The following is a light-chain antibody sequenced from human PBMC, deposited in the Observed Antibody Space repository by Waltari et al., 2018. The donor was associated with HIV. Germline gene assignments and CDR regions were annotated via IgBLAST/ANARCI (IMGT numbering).Light chain of an antibody. V-gene: IGKV1-39*01. CDR2: SAS. CDR3: QEMYSSPRT. CDR1: QSISSK. Sequence: DIQMTQSPSSLSASVGDRVTMTCRASQSISSKLNWYQQRPGKAPDLLIYSASTLKSGVPSRFSGSGSGTEFTHTIISLQTEDFVTHYCQEMYSSPRTFVPGTKV. J-gene: IGKJ3*01.